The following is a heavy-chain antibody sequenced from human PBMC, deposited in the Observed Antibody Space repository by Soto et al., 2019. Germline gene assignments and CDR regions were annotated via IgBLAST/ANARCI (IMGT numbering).Heavy chain of an antibody. J-gene: IGHJ4*02. CDR2: INAGNGNT. CDR3: ARAVAVPADFDY. V-gene: IGHV1-3*01. CDR1: GYTFTSYA. Sequence: ASVKVSCKASGYTFTSYAISWVRQAPGQGLEWLGWINAGNGNTKYSQKFQGRVTITRDTSASTAYMELSSLRSEDTAVYYCARAVAVPADFDYWGQGTLVTVSS. D-gene: IGHD6-19*01.